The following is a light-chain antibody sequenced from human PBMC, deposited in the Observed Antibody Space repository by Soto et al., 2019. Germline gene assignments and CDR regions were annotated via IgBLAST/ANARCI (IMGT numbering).Light chain of an antibody. CDR2: EVS. V-gene: IGKV2D-29*01. CDR3: LQSVHFPLT. Sequence: VMTHTPRSLSVTPVQPSASSWXSTQRLLLGDGKTYLYWYLQKSGQPPQLLIYEVSNRFSGVPDRFSGSGSGTDFTLNISRVEAEDVGVYYCLQSVHFPLTFGRGTRMEIK. J-gene: IGKJ5*01. CDR1: QRLLLGDGKTY.